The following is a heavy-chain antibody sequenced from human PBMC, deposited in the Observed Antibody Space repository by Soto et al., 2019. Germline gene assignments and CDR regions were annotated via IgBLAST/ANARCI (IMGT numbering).Heavy chain of an antibody. D-gene: IGHD2-2*01. V-gene: IGHV5-10-1*01. CDR2: IDPGDTHA. J-gene: IGHJ5*02. CDR3: ARIYCTTTTCDSWFDP. Sequence: PGESLKISCTGFGYTFTTFWISWVRQMPGKGLEWMGRIDPGDTHATYSPAFQGHVTISADKATSTAYLQWSSLKASDTAMYYCARIYCTTTTCDSWFDPWGQGTLVTVSS. CDR1: GYTFTTFW.